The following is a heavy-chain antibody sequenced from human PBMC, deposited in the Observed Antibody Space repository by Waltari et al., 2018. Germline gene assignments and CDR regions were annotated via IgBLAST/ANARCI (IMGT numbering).Heavy chain of an antibody. CDR2: INSGGDST. V-gene: IGHV3-23*01. J-gene: IGHJ5*02. Sequence: EVQVLESGGGLAQTGGSLRLSCAASGFTFSNYAMRWVRQAPGKGLEGVSGINSGGDSTAYVDSVKGRFTISRDNSKNTLYLQMNSLRVEDTALYYCARGINESFEPWGQGTLVTVSS. CDR1: GFTFSNYA. CDR3: ARGINESFEP. D-gene: IGHD1-1*01.